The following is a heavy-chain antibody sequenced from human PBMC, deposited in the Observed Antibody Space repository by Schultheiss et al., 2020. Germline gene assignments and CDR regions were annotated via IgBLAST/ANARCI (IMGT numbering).Heavy chain of an antibody. V-gene: IGHV4-4*02. CDR1: GGSISSSNW. J-gene: IGHJ3*02. Sequence: SETLSLTCAVSGGSISSSNWWSWVRQPPGKGLEWIGEIYHSGSTNYNPSLKSRVTISVDKSKNQFSLKLSSVTAADTAVYYCARDRKGLAACDIWGQGTMGTVAS. D-gene: IGHD1-14*01. CDR3: ARDRKGLAACDI. CDR2: IYHSGST.